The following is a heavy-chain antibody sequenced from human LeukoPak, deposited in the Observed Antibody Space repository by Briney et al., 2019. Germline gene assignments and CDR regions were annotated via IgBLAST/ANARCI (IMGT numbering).Heavy chain of an antibody. D-gene: IGHD6-13*01. V-gene: IGHV4-39*01. Sequence: PSETLSLTCTVSGGSISSSSYYWGWIRQPPGKGLEWIGSIYYSGSAYYNPSLKSRVTISVDTSKNQFSLKLSSVTAADTAVYYCARGRGSSWGDYWGQGTLVTVSS. CDR1: GGSISSSSYY. CDR2: IYYSGSA. J-gene: IGHJ4*02. CDR3: ARGRGSSWGDY.